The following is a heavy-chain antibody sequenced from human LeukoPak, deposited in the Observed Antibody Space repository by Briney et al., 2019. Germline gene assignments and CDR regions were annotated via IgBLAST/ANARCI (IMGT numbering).Heavy chain of an antibody. V-gene: IGHV3-21*01. J-gene: IGHJ4*02. CDR1: GFTFSSYS. D-gene: IGHD4-11*01. CDR2: ISSRSSYI. Sequence: GGSLRLSCAASGFTFSSYSMNWVRQAPGKGLEWVSSISSRSSYIYYADSVNGRFTISRDNAKNSLYLQMNSLRAEDTAVYYCARGPTNFDYWGQGTLVTVSS. CDR3: ARGPTNFDY.